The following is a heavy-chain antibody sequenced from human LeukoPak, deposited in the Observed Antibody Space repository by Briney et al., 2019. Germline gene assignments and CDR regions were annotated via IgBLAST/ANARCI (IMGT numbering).Heavy chain of an antibody. CDR3: ARDRMEYYDFWSGQIPGDV. D-gene: IGHD3-3*01. J-gene: IGHJ6*02. Sequence: ASVKVSCKASGYTFTNYYMHWVRQAPGQGLEWMGVISHNGGRTNYAQKFQGRVSMTRDSSTSTVYMELSSLRYEDAAVYYCARDRMEYYDFWSGQIPGDVWGQGTTVTVS. CDR1: GYTFTNYY. CDR2: ISHNGGRT. V-gene: IGHV1-46*01.